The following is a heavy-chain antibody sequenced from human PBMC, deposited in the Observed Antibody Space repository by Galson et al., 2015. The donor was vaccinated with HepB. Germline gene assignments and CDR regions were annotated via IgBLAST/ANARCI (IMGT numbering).Heavy chain of an antibody. CDR3: AKDHPSSGWPAFDY. J-gene: IGHJ4*02. Sequence: SLRLSCAVSGFSVDSRAMSWVRQAPGKSLEWLSSISNNAGKTYYAGSVRGRLTISGDESTNSVFLQMDSLRADDTAVYYCAKDHPSSGWPAFDYWSQGALVIVSS. V-gene: IGHV3-23*01. CDR2: ISNNAGKT. CDR1: GFSVDSRA. D-gene: IGHD6-19*01.